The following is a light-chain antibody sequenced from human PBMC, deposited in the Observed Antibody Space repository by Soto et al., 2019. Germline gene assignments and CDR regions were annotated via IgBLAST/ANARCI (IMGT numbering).Light chain of an antibody. J-gene: IGLJ3*02. CDR1: SSDVGSYNL. V-gene: IGLV2-23*01. CDR3: CSYAGSSNLRRV. CDR2: EGS. Sequence: QSALTQPASVSGSPGQSITISCTGTSSDVGSYNLVSWYQQHPGKAPKLMIYEGSKRPSGVSNRFSGSKSGNTASLTISGLQAEDEADYYCCSYAGSSNLRRVFGGGTKLTVL.